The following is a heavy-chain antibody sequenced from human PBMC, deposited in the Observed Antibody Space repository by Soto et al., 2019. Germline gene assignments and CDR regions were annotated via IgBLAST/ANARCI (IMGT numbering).Heavy chain of an antibody. CDR3: ATDGYITTFGVASAPYASDV. CDR2: INTYNGNT. J-gene: IGHJ6*02. D-gene: IGHD3-3*01. CDR1: GYTFINYA. V-gene: IGHV1-18*01. Sequence: ASVKVSCKASGYTFINYAITWVRQAPGQGLEWMGWINTYNGNTNYAENLQGRVTMTTDTSTSTAYMELRSLRSDDTAVYYCATDGYITTFGVASAPYASDVRGHGTRVTVS.